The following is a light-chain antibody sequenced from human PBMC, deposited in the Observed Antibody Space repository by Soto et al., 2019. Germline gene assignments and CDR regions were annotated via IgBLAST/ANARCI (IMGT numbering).Light chain of an antibody. CDR3: QQYGTSEII. V-gene: IGKV3-20*01. CDR2: DTS. J-gene: IGKJ5*01. Sequence: EFVLTQPPGTLSLSTGERATLSCRASQSLTNSFIAWYQQRPGQAPRLLIYDTSSRASGIPDRFSGSGSGTDFTLTISRLETEDFAVFYCQQYGTSEIIFGQGTRLEI. CDR1: QSLTNSF.